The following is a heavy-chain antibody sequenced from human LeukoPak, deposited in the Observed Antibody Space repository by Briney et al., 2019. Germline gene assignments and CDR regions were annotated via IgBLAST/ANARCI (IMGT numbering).Heavy chain of an antibody. CDR2: ISSGSDHI. CDR1: GFTFSSYS. CDR3: ARNDYSTSSGYDS. V-gene: IGHV3-21*01. Sequence: GGSLRLSSVASGFTFSSYSMNWVRQAPGKGLEWASSISSGSDHIYYADSVRGRFTISRDNAKNSLYLQMDSLRAEDTAVFFCARNDYSTSSGYDSWGQGTLVTVSS. J-gene: IGHJ4*02. D-gene: IGHD6-6*01.